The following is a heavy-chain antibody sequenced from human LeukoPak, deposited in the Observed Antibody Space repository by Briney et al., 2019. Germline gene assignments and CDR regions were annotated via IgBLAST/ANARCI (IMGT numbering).Heavy chain of an antibody. J-gene: IGHJ4*02. Sequence: ASVKVSCKASGYTFTTYGISWVRQAPGQGLGWVGWISGYSGNTDYAQKFQDRVTMTTDTSTSTAYMELRSLSSDDTAVYYCARDYRGSYYLYWGQGTLVTVSS. D-gene: IGHD1-26*01. CDR2: ISGYSGNT. V-gene: IGHV1-18*01. CDR3: ARDYRGSYYLY. CDR1: GYTFTTYG.